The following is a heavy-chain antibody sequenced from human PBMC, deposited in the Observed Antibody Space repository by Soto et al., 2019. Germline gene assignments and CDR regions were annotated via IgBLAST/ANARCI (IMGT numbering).Heavy chain of an antibody. Sequence: VSLRLSCAASGFTFSTYWMSWVRQDPGKGLEWVANIKQDGREQYYVDSVKGRFTTSRDNAKNSLYLHMNSLRAEDTAVYYCARDRGWGLRYFDLWGRGTLVTVSS. J-gene: IGHJ2*01. CDR3: ARDRGWGLRYFDL. V-gene: IGHV3-7*03. D-gene: IGHD1-26*01. CDR2: IKQDGREQ. CDR1: GFTFSTYW.